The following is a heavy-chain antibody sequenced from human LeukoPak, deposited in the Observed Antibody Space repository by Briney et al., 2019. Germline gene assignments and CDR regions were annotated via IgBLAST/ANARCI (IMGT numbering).Heavy chain of an antibody. V-gene: IGHV4-59*01. Sequence: SETLSLTCTVSGGSISSYYWSWIRQPPGKGLEWIGYLYYSGSTNYNPSLKSRVTISVDTSKNQFSLKLSSVTAADTAVYYCASLGYYYMDVWGKGTTVTVSS. CDR1: GGSISSYY. CDR2: LYYSGST. CDR3: ASLGYYYMDV. J-gene: IGHJ6*03.